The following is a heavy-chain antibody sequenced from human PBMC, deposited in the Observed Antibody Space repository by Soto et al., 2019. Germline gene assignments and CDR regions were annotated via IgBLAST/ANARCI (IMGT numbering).Heavy chain of an antibody. D-gene: IGHD1-20*01. J-gene: IGHJ4*02. CDR3: AKDWYHTIDS. CDR2: INSDGSSI. V-gene: IGHV3-74*01. Sequence: GVLRLSCATSGSDFSNTWVHWVRQVPGQGLVWVSRINSDGSSIIYADSVKGRFTLSRDNAKNTVHLQMSSLRVEDTAVYYCAKDWYHTIDSWGQGIPVTVSS. CDR1: GSDFSNTW.